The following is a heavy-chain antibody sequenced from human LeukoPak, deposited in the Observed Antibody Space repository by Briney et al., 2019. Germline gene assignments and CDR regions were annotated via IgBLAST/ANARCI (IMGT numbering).Heavy chain of an antibody. CDR2: ISGSGGST. V-gene: IGHV3-23*01. D-gene: IGHD3-10*01. CDR3: AKDLRGGITMVRGVIGFDY. CDR1: GFTFSSYA. J-gene: IGHJ4*02. Sequence: PGVSLRLSCAASGFTFSSYAMSWVRQAPGKGLEWVSAISGSGGSTYYADSVKGRFTISRDNSKNTLYLQMNSLRAEDTAVYYCAKDLRGGITMVRGVIGFDYWGQGTLVTVSS.